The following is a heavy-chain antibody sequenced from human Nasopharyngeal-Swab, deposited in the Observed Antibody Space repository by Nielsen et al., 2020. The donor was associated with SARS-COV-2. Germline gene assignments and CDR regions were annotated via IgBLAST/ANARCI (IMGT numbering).Heavy chain of an antibody. J-gene: IGHJ3*01. D-gene: IGHD3-3*01. CDR2: VYSGGST. CDR3: ASPVFGVVSDAFDL. CDR1: GFSFSSYE. Sequence: GESLKISCEASGFSFSSYEMNWVRQAPGMGLERVSVVYSGGSTFYADSVKGRFTISRDNSKNTLYLQMNNLRPEDTAMYYCASPVFGVVSDAFDLWGQGTMVTVSS. V-gene: IGHV3-53*01.